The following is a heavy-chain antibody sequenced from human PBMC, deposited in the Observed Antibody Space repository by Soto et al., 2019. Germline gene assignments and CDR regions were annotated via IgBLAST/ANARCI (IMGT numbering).Heavy chain of an antibody. J-gene: IGHJ4*02. CDR2: ISACNGNT. CDR1: GYTFTSYG. CDR3: SRSTKSFFDY. V-gene: IGHV1-18*01. Sequence: ASVKVSCKASGYTFTSYGISWVRQAPGQGLEWMGWISACNGNTTYSQKLQDRVTMLKNTSASTAYMEVSNLRSEDTALYYCSRSTKSFFDYWGQGTLVTVSS.